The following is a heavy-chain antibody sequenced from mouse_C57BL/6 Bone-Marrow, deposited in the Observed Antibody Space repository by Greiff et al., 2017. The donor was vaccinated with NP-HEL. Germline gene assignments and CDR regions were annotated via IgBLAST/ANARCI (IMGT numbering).Heavy chain of an antibody. V-gene: IGHV1-52*01. CDR3: ARGYYSYAMDY. D-gene: IGHD2-3*01. CDR2: IDPSDSET. J-gene: IGHJ4*01. Sequence: QVQLKQPGAELVRPGSSVKLSCKASGYTFTSYWMHWVKQRPIQGLEWIGNIDPSDSETHYNQKFKDKATLTVDKSSSTAYMQLSSLTSEDSAVYYCARGYYSYAMDYWGQGTSVTVSS. CDR1: GYTFTSYW.